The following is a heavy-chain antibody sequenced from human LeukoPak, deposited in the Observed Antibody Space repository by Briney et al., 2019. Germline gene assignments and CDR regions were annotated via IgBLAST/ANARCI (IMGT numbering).Heavy chain of an antibody. CDR1: GYTFTSYG. Sequence: GASVKVSCKASGYTFTSYGISWVRQAPGQGLEWMGWISAYNGNTNYAQKLQGRVTMTTDTPASTAYMELSSLRSEDTAVYYCARLSSHYGDYKVDPWGQGTLVTVSS. V-gene: IGHV1-18*01. CDR2: ISAYNGNT. CDR3: ARLSSHYGDYKVDP. J-gene: IGHJ5*02. D-gene: IGHD4-17*01.